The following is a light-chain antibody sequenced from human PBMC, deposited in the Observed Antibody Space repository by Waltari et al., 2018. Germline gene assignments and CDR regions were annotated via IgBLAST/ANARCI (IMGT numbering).Light chain of an antibody. J-gene: IGKJ4*01. CDR1: QSISNY. CDR2: DAS. V-gene: IGKV3-11*01. Sequence: EIVLTQSPATLSLSPGESATLSCRASQSISNYLVWYQQKLGQAPRLLVYDASKRAAGIPARFSGSGFATDFTLTISSLEPEDFAVYYCQQRSEWPLTFGGGTKVEMK. CDR3: QQRSEWPLT.